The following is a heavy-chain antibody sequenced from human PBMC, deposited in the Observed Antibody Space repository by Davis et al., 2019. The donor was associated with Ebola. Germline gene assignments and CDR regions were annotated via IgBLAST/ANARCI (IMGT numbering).Heavy chain of an antibody. CDR3: AGGLKY. CDR1: GFTVSSYA. Sequence: GESLKISCAASGFTVSSYAMGWVRQAPGKGLVWVSRIDGDGSTTRYADSVKGRFTISRDNAKNTLYLQMNSLGADDTAVYYCAGGLKYWGQGTPVTVSS. CDR2: IDGDGSTT. J-gene: IGHJ4*02. V-gene: IGHV3-74*01. D-gene: IGHD6-25*01.